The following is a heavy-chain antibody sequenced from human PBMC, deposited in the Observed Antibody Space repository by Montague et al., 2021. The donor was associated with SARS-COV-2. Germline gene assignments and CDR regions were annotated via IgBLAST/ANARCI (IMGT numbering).Heavy chain of an antibody. CDR3: ARGERREVRSRPGRGSEIDTYCALDV. V-gene: IGHV4-34*01. CDR1: GGSFSSYY. J-gene: IGHJ6*01. D-gene: IGHD2-15*01. Sequence: SETLSLTCAVYGGSFSSYYYAWVRQSPTKGLEWIGEIHHSGKPTYKPSLRRRVAISVDTSKNQFSLNLRSVTAADAAVYYCARGERREVRSRPGRGSEIDTYCALDVWGQGTTVIISS. CDR2: IHHSGKP.